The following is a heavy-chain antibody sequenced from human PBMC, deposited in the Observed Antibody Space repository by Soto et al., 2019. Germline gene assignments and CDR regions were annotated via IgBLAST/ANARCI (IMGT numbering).Heavy chain of an antibody. CDR1: GYTFTSFN. D-gene: IGHD3-10*01. J-gene: IGHJ4*02. CDR2: LNPGNGNT. Sequence: ASVKVSFKASGYTFTSFNMHWVRQAPGQRLEWMGWLNPGNGNTDYAQKFQGRVTITRDTSASTAYMELSSLRSEDTAVYYCARSRFGPTDYWGQGALVTVSS. V-gene: IGHV1-3*01. CDR3: ARSRFGPTDY.